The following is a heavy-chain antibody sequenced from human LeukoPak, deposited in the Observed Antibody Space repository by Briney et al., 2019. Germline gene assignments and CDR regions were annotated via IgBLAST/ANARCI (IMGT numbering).Heavy chain of an antibody. CDR1: GGTFSSYT. D-gene: IGHD1-20*01. J-gene: IGHJ4*02. CDR2: IIPILGIA. CDR3: AYNWNDDYFDY. V-gene: IGHV1-69*02. Sequence: SVKVSCKASGGTFSSYTISRVRQAPGQGLEWMGRIIPILGIANYAQKFQGRVTITADKSTSTAYMELSSLRSEDTAVYYCAYNWNDDYFDYWGQGTLVTVSS.